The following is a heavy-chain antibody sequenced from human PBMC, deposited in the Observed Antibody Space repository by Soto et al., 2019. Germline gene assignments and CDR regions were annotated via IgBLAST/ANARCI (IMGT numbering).Heavy chain of an antibody. CDR3: ATPISSTLRFDY. Sequence: ASVKVSCKASGYTFTSYYMHWVRQAPGQGLEWMGIINPSGGSTSYAQKFQGRVTMTRDTSTSTVYMELSSLRSEVTAVYYCATPISSTLRFDYWGQGTLVTVSS. CDR1: GYTFTSYY. J-gene: IGHJ4*02. D-gene: IGHD3-3*02. CDR2: INPSGGST. V-gene: IGHV1-46*03.